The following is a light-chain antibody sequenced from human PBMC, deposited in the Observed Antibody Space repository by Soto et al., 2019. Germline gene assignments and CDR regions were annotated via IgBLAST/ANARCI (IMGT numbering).Light chain of an antibody. Sequence: QSVLTQPPSVSGAPGQRVTISCTGTRFNIGAGYEVHWYQQFPGTAPKLLIYGNNNRPSGVPDRFSGSKSGTSASLAITGLHAEDEADYYCHSSDTSSYVFGTGTKVTVL. J-gene: IGLJ1*01. CDR3: HSSDTSSYV. CDR2: GNN. CDR1: RFNIGAGYE. V-gene: IGLV1-40*01.